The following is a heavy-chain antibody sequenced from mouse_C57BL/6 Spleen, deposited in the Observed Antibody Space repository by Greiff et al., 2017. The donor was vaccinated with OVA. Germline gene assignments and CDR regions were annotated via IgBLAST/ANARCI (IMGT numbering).Heavy chain of an antibody. CDR3: AREGGTSWFAY. CDR1: GYTFTSYW. Sequence: QVQLQQPGAELVRPGSSVKLSCKASGYTFTSYWMHWVKQRPIQGLEWIGNIDPSDSETHYNQKFKDKATLTVDKSSSTAYMQLSSLTSEDSAVDYCAREGGTSWFAYWGQGTLVTVSA. CDR2: IDPSDSET. D-gene: IGHD5-1*01. J-gene: IGHJ3*01. V-gene: IGHV1-52*01.